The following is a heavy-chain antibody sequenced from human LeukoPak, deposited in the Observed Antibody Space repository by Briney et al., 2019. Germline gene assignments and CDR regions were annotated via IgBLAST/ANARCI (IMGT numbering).Heavy chain of an antibody. CDR2: ISSSGST. J-gene: IGHJ4*02. CDR3: ARDLFSIVGATDY. D-gene: IGHD1-26*01. V-gene: IGHV4-61*02. Sequence: TLSLTCTVSGDSISSGDYYWSWIRQPAGKGLEWIGRISSSGSTNYNPSLKSRVTISVDTSKNQFSLKLSSVTAADTAVYYCARDLFSIVGATDYWGQGTLVTVSS. CDR1: GDSISSGDYY.